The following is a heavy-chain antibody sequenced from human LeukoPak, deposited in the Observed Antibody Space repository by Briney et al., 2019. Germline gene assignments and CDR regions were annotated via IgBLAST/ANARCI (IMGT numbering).Heavy chain of an antibody. CDR2: INHSGST. Sequence: SETLSLTCAVYGGSFSGYYWSWIRQPPGKGLEWIGEINHSGSTNYNPSLKSRVTISVDTSKNQFSLKLSPVTAADTAVYYCARSSGWYPLGYWGQGTLVTVSS. V-gene: IGHV4-34*01. J-gene: IGHJ4*02. CDR1: GGSFSGYY. CDR3: ARSSGWYPLGY. D-gene: IGHD6-19*01.